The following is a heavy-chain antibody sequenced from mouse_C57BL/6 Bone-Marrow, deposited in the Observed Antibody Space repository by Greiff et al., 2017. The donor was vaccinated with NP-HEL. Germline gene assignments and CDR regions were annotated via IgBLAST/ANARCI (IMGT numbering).Heavy chain of an antibody. V-gene: IGHV3-6*01. CDR3: ARGDYGSTRRYFDY. Sequence: EVKLMESGPGLVKPSQSLSLTCSVTGYSITSGYYWNWIRQFPGNKLEWMGYISYDGSNNYNPSFKNRISITRDTSKNQFFLKLNSVTTEDTATYYCARGDYGSTRRYFDYWGQGTTLTVSS. J-gene: IGHJ2*01. D-gene: IGHD1-1*01. CDR2: ISYDGSN. CDR1: GYSITSGYY.